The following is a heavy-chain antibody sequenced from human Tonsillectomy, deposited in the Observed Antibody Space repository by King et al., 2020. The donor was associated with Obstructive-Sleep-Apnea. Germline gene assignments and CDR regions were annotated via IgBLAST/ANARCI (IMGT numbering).Heavy chain of an antibody. CDR3: AAEVTWIQLWLRAFDI. CDR2: ISGSGGST. CDR1: GFTFSSYA. Sequence: VQLVESGGGLVQPGGSLRLSCAASGFTFSSYAMSWVRQAPGKGLEWVSAISGSGGSTYYADSVKGRFTISRDNSKNTLYLQMNSLRAEDTAVYYCAAEVTWIQLWLRAFDIWGQGTMVTVSS. V-gene: IGHV3-23*04. J-gene: IGHJ3*02. D-gene: IGHD5-18*01.